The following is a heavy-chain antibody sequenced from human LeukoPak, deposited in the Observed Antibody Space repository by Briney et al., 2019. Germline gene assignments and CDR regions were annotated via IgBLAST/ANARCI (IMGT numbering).Heavy chain of an antibody. CDR3: ATVPLRWPQRGYYYYMDV. CDR2: MYCGCST. CDR1: GFTVSSNY. V-gene: IGHV3-66*02. J-gene: IGHJ6*03. D-gene: IGHD4-23*01. Sequence: QPGGSMRLSCAASGFTVSSNYMSWVRQAPGKGLEWVAVMYCGCSTYFADSVQGRFTISRRNAKNTLYLPMNSLSAEDAAVYYCATVPLRWPQRGYYYYMDVWGKGTTVTVSS.